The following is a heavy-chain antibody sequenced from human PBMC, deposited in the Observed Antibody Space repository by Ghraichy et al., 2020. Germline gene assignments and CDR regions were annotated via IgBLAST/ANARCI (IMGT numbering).Heavy chain of an antibody. Sequence: SETLSLTCTVSGGSISSSSYYWGWIRQPPGKGLEWIGSIYYSGSTYYNPSLKSRVTISVDTSKNQFSLKLSSVTAADTAVYYCAITHPGEYQLRGLPSAFDIWGQGTMVTVSS. CDR3: AITHPGEYQLRGLPSAFDI. V-gene: IGHV4-39*01. J-gene: IGHJ3*02. CDR2: IYYSGST. CDR1: GGSISSSSYY. D-gene: IGHD2-2*01.